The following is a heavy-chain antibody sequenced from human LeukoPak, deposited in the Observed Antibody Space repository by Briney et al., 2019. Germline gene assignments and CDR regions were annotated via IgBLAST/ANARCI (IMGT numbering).Heavy chain of an antibody. D-gene: IGHD4-17*01. J-gene: IGHJ3*02. CDR1: GFTFSSYG. Sequence: GGSLRLSCAASGFTFSSYGMHWVRQAPGKGLERVAVIWCDGSNKYYADSVKGRFIISRDNSKNTLYLQRNSLRAEDTAVYYCARSDLYGDDACDIWGQGTMVTVSS. V-gene: IGHV3-33*01. CDR3: ARSDLYGDDACDI. CDR2: IWCDGSNK.